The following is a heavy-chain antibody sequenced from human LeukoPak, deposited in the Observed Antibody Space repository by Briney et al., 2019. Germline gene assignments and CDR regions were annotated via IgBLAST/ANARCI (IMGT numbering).Heavy chain of an antibody. V-gene: IGHV4-4*07. D-gene: IGHD6-25*01. Sequence: SETLSLTCTVSGGPISSYYWSWIRQPAGKGLEWIGRIYTSGSTNYNPSLKSRVTMSVDTSKNQFSLKLSSVTAADTAVYYCARSILTIAAAPNWFDPWGQGTLVTVSS. CDR2: IYTSGST. CDR3: ARSILTIAAAPNWFDP. J-gene: IGHJ5*02. CDR1: GGPISSYY.